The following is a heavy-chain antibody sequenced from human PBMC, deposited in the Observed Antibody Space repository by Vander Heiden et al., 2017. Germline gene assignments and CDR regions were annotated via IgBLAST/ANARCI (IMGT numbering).Heavy chain of an antibody. V-gene: IGHV3-7*01. J-gene: IGHJ4*02. CDR3: ARDSVAAAYDY. CDR1: GFPFSSYW. Sequence: EVQLVESGGGLVQPGGSLRLSCAASGFPFSSYWMSWVRQAPGKGLEWVANIKQDGSEKYYVDSVKGRFTISRDNAKNSLYLQMNSLRAEDTAVYYCARDSVAAAYDYWGQGTLVTVSS. D-gene: IGHD6-13*01. CDR2: IKQDGSEK.